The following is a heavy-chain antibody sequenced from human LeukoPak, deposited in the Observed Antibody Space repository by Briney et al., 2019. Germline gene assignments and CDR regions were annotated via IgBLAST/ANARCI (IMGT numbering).Heavy chain of an antibody. J-gene: IGHJ4*02. V-gene: IGHV4-34*01. CDR3: ARGSTIAVAGIDY. D-gene: IGHD6-19*01. Sequence: SETLSLTCAVYGGSFSGYYWSWIRQPQGKCLEWIGEINHSGSTNYNPSLKSRVTISVDTSKNQFSLKLSSVTAADTAVYYCARGSTIAVAGIDYWGQGTLVTVSS. CDR2: INHSGST. CDR1: GGSFSGYY.